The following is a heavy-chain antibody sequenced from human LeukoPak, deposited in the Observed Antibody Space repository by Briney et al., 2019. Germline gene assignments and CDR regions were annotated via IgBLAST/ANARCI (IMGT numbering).Heavy chain of an antibody. Sequence: GASVKVSCKASGGTFSSHAINWVRQAPGQGLEWMGGIIPIFGTANYAQKFQGRVTMTTDTSTSTAYMELRSLRSDDTAVYYCARVGPGEAATYVYWGQGTLATVSS. CDR2: IIPIFGTA. V-gene: IGHV1-69*05. CDR3: ARVGPGEAATYVY. D-gene: IGHD2-15*01. J-gene: IGHJ4*02. CDR1: GGTFSSHA.